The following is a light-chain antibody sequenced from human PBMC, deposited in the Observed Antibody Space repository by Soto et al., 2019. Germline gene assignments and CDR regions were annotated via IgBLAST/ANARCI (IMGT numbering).Light chain of an antibody. V-gene: IGKV3-20*01. CDR3: QQYGGSRWT. CDR2: GAS. CDR1: QSVSSTY. Sequence: EIVLTQCPGTLSLSPGERATLSCRASQSVSSTYLAWYQQKPGQAPRLLIYGASNRATGIPDRFSGSGSGTDFTLTICRLEPEDFAVYYCQQYGGSRWTFGQGTKVDIK. J-gene: IGKJ1*01.